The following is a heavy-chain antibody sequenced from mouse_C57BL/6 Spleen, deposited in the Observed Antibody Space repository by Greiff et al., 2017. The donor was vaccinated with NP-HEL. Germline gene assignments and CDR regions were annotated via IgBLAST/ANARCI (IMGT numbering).Heavy chain of an antibody. Sequence: EVQGVESGGDLVKPGGSLKLSCAASGFTFSSYGMSWVRQTPDKRLEWVATISSGGSYTYYPDSVKGRFTISRDNAKNTLYLQMSSLKSEDTAMYYCASPYDYEWFAYWGQGTLVTVSA. CDR1: GFTFSSYG. D-gene: IGHD2-4*01. J-gene: IGHJ3*01. CDR2: ISSGGSYT. V-gene: IGHV5-6*01. CDR3: ASPYDYEWFAY.